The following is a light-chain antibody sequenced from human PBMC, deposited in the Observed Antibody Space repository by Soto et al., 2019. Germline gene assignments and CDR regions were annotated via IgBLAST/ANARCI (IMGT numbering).Light chain of an antibody. Sequence: DIQMTQSPSSLSASVGNRVTITCQASQDIATYLNWYQQKPGKAPNLLIYDASNLETGVPSRFSGSGSGTEFTLTISSLQPDDFATYYCQHYNSYRWTFGQGTKVDIK. V-gene: IGKV1-33*01. CDR3: QHYNSYRWT. CDR2: DAS. CDR1: QDIATY. J-gene: IGKJ1*01.